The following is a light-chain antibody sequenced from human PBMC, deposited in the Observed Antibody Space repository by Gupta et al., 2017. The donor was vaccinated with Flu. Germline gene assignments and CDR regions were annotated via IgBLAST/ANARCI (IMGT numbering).Light chain of an antibody. Sequence: PSSLSASIGARVIITCRASQYIDYYLSWYQRKPGRAPTLLISGGGSLQRGVPSRFSGNGSGTKFTLAISGLQPEDYSTYYCRQRVFAPWTFGQGTTVEV. CDR3: RQRVFAPWT. V-gene: IGKV1-39*01. J-gene: IGKJ1*01. CDR2: GGG. CDR1: QYIDYY.